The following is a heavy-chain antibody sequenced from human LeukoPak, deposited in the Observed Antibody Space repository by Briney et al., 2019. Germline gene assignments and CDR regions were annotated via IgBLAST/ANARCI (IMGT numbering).Heavy chain of an antibody. V-gene: IGHV1-2*06. CDR1: GYTFTGYY. Sequence: ASVKVSCKASGYTFTGYYMHWGRQAPGQGLEWMGRINPNSGGTNYAQKFQGRVTMTRDTSISTAYMELSRLRSDDTAVYYCASGVYYDSSGYSFDYWGQGTLVTVSS. J-gene: IGHJ4*02. CDR3: ASGVYYDSSGYSFDY. D-gene: IGHD3-22*01. CDR2: INPNSGGT.